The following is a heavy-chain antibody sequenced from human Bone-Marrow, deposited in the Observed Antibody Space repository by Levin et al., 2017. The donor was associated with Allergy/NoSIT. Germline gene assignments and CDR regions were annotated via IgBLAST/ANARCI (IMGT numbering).Heavy chain of an antibody. CDR3: AKPLGQDDYNYDAFDI. CDR1: GFTFNNYA. CDR2: ISHNGGYT. J-gene: IGHJ3*02. V-gene: IGHV3-23*01. D-gene: IGHD5-24*01. Sequence: GGSLRLSCATFGFTFNNYAMTWVRQAPGRGLEWVSTISHNGGYTYYVDSAKGRFTISRDYFKNTLYLQMNGLGAEDTAVYYCAKPLGQDDYNYDAFDIWGQGTLVTVSS.